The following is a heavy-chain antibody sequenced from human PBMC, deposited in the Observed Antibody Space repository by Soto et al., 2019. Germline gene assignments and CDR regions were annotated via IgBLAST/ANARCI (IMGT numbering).Heavy chain of an antibody. CDR2: INAANGNT. CDR1: GYTFTSYA. V-gene: IGHV1-3*01. Sequence: ASVKVSCKASGYTFTSYAMHWVRQAPGQRLEWMGWINAANGNTKYSQKFQGRVTITRDTSASTTYMELSSLRSEDTAVYYCARDFYDDWGQGTLVTVSS. J-gene: IGHJ4*02. CDR3: ARDFYDD.